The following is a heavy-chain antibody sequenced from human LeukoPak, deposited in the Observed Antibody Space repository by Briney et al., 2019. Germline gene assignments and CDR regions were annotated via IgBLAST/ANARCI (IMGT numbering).Heavy chain of an antibody. Sequence: SVKVSCKASGFTFTSSAVQWVRQARGQRLEWIGWIVVGSGNTSYAQKFQGRVTMTRDTSTSTVYMELSSLRSEDTAVYYCARGADYYDILYAFDIWGQGTMVTVSS. J-gene: IGHJ3*02. D-gene: IGHD3-9*01. CDR2: IVVGSGNT. V-gene: IGHV1-58*01. CDR1: GFTFTSSA. CDR3: ARGADYYDILYAFDI.